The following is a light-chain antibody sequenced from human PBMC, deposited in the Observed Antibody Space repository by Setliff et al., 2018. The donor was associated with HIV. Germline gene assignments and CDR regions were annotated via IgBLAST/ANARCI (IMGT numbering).Light chain of an antibody. V-gene: IGLV3-1*01. CDR3: QAWDSSTLSYV. CDR2: EDT. CDR1: ELGDKY. J-gene: IGLJ1*01. Sequence: SYELTQPPSVSVSPGQTASITCSGDELGDKYACWYQQKPGQAPVLVIYEDTNRPSGIPERFSGSSSGNTATLTISGTQAMDEADYYCQAWDSSTLSYVFVTGTKV.